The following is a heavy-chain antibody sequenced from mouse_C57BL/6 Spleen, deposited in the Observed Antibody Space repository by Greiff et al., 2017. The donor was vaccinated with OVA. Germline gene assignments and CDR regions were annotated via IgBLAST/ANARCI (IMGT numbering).Heavy chain of an antibody. Sequence: EVKLVESGGDLVKPGGSLKLSCAASGFTFSSYGMSWVRQTPDKRLEWVATISSGGSYTYYPDSVKGRFTISRDNAKNTLYLQMSSLKSEDTAMYYCATYDGYYGAMDYWGQGTSVTVSS. CDR3: ATYDGYYGAMDY. J-gene: IGHJ4*01. D-gene: IGHD2-3*01. V-gene: IGHV5-6*01. CDR1: GFTFSSYG. CDR2: ISSGGSYT.